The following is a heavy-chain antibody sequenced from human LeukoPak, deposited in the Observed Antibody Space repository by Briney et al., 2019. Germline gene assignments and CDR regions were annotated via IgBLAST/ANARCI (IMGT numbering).Heavy chain of an antibody. CDR3: ARTNYYDSSGYPFDY. CDR2: IYSGGST. D-gene: IGHD3-22*01. Sequence: GGSLRLSCAASGFTFSNYAMNWVRQAPGKGLEWVSVIYSGGSTYYADSVKGRFTISRDNSKNTLYLQMNSLRAEDTTVYYCARTNYYDSSGYPFDYWGQGTLVTVSS. V-gene: IGHV3-66*01. J-gene: IGHJ4*02. CDR1: GFTFSNYA.